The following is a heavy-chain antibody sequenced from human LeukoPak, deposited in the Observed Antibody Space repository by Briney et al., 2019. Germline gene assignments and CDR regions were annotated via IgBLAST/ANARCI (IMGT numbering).Heavy chain of an antibody. D-gene: IGHD6-19*01. CDR2: ISAYNGNT. CDR3: ARGQMSSGWTYYYYYYMDV. Sequence: GASVKVSCKASGYTFTSYGISWVRQAPGQGLEWMGWISAYNGNTNYAQKLQGRVTMTTDTSTSTAYMELRSLRSDDTAVYYCARGQMSSGWTYYYYYYMDVWGKGTTVTVSS. J-gene: IGHJ6*03. CDR1: GYTFTSYG. V-gene: IGHV1-18*01.